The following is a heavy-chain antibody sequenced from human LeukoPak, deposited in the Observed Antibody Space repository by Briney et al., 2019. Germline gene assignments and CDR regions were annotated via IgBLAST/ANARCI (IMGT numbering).Heavy chain of an antibody. CDR3: AKGPTSVAAYYFDN. J-gene: IGHJ4*02. CDR2: ISAGGSST. Sequence: GGSLRLSCAASGFSFSNYAMSWVRQAPGKGLEWVVGISAGGSSTYYADSVKGRFTISRDNSKSTLYLQMNNLRAEDTAVYYCAKGPTSVAAYYFDNWGQGNPVTVSS. CDR1: GFSFSNYA. D-gene: IGHD6-19*01. V-gene: IGHV3-23*01.